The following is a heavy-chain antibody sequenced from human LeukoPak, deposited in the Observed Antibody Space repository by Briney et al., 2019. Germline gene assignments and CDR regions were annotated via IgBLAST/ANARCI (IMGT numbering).Heavy chain of an antibody. V-gene: IGHV1-69*04. J-gene: IGHJ2*01. CDR2: IIPILGIA. Sequence: SVKVSCKASGGTFSSYAISWVRQAPGQGLEWMGRIIPILGIANYAQKFQGRVTITADKSTSTAYMELSSLRSEDTAVYYCARDRGVVVTSKNFDWYFDLWGRGTLVTVSS. CDR3: ARDRGVVVTSKNFDWYFDL. CDR1: GGTFSSYA. D-gene: IGHD3-22*01.